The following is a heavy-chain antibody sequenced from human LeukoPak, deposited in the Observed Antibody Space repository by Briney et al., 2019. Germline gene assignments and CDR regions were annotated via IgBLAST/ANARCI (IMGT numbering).Heavy chain of an antibody. CDR2: IKQDGSEK. CDR3: ARDAFVGAADY. Sequence: PGGSLRLSCAASEFIFSDCWMNWVRQAPGKGLEWVANIKQDGSEKQYVDSVRGRFTISRDNAKNSLYLQMNSLRVEDTAVYYCARDAFVGAADYWGQGTLVTVSS. CDR1: EFIFSDCW. J-gene: IGHJ4*02. D-gene: IGHD6-13*01. V-gene: IGHV3-7*01.